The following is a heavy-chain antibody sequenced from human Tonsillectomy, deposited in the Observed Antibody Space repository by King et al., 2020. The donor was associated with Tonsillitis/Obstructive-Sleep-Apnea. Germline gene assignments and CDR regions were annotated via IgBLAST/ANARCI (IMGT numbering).Heavy chain of an antibody. V-gene: IGHV1-18*01. CDR3: ASLGGGHSRRYYYYGLDV. D-gene: IGHD4-23*01. CDR2: ISAYNGDT. Sequence: QLVQSGAEVKKPGASVKVSCEASGYTFTTYGISWVRQAPGQGLEWMGWISAYNGDTHYAQKLQGRVTMTRDTSTSKAYMELRSLRSDDTAVYYCASLGGGHSRRYYYYGLDVWGQGTTVTVSS. J-gene: IGHJ6*02. CDR1: GYTFTTYG.